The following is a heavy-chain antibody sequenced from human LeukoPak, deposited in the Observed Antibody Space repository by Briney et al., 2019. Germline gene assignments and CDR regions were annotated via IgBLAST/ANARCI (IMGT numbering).Heavy chain of an antibody. CDR1: GFTFSSYG. J-gene: IGHJ4*02. CDR3: AEGHSSSWSFIDQ. Sequence: GGSLRLSCAASGFTFSSYGMHLVRQAPGKGLEGVAVISYDGSRKYYAGSVKGRFSISRDNSKNPLYLQMNNLSPEDTALYYCAEGHSSSWSFIDQWGQGTLVTVSS. D-gene: IGHD6-13*01. CDR2: ISYDGSRK. V-gene: IGHV3-30*03.